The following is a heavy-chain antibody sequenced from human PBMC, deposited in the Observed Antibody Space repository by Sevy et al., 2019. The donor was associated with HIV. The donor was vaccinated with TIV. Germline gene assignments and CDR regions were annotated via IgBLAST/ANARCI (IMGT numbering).Heavy chain of an antibody. CDR3: ARDPRSSGWYIPYYFDY. D-gene: IGHD6-19*01. J-gene: IGHJ4*02. CDR2: TYYRSQWYN. CDR1: GDSVSSNSAA. Sequence: KQSQILSLTCAISGDSVSSNSAAWTWIRQSPSRGLEWLGRTYYRSQWYNDYAVSVKSRITINPDTSKNQFSLQLNSVTPEDTAVYYCARDPRSSGWYIPYYFDYWGQGTLVTVSS. V-gene: IGHV6-1*01.